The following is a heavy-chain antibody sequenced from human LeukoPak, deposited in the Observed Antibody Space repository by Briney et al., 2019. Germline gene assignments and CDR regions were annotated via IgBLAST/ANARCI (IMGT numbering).Heavy chain of an antibody. CDR2: IYYSGST. D-gene: IGHD1/OR15-1a*01. CDR3: ARGTDWSNACDY. Sequence: SETLSLTCTVSGGSISSGGYYWSWIRQHPGKGLEWIGYIYYSGSTYYNPSLKSRVTISVDTSKNQFSLKLSSVTAADTAVYYSARGTDWSNACDYWGQGTLVTVSS. CDR1: GGSISSGGYY. V-gene: IGHV4-31*03. J-gene: IGHJ4*02.